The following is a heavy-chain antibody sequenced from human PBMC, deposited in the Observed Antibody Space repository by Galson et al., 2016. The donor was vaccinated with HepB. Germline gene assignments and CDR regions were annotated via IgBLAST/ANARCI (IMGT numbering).Heavy chain of an antibody. CDR3: TTWPPGDFWSGYYLDH. Sequence: SLRLSCATSGFTFTHAWMSWVRQAPGKGLEWVGRIKSRTDGGTTDYAAPVKGRFTISRDDSKNTLYLQMNSLKTEDTAAYYCTTWPPGDFWSGYYLDHWGQGTLVTVSS. D-gene: IGHD3-3*01. V-gene: IGHV3-15*01. CDR1: GFTFTHAW. CDR2: IKSRTDGGTT. J-gene: IGHJ4*02.